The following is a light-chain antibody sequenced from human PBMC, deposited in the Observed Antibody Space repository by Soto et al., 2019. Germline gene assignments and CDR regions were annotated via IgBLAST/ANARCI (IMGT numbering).Light chain of an antibody. J-gene: IGLJ1*01. V-gene: IGLV1-51*02. CDR2: EDD. CDR1: TSNIGNNF. Sequence: QSGMTQRPSVSAAPGQKAIIPCSGGTSNIGNNFACWYQHLPGTAPKLLIYEDDKRASGIPDRFSGSRSGTSATLGITGLQTGDEADYYCGTWDSRLNAHVFGTGTKVTVL. CDR3: GTWDSRLNAHV.